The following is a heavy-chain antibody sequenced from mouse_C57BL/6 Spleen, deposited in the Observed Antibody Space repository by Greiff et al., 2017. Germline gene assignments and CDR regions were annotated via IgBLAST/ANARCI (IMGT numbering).Heavy chain of an antibody. CDR2: IYPGDGDT. D-gene: IGHD2-4*01. CDR1: GYAFSSYW. CDR3: ARDDYDGYAMDY. V-gene: IGHV1-80*01. J-gene: IGHJ4*01. Sequence: VQLQQSGAGLVKPGASVKISCKASGYAFSSYWMNWVKQRPGKGLEWIGQIYPGDGDTNYNGKFKGKATLTADKSSSTAYMQLSSLTSEDTAVYFCARDDYDGYAMDYWGQGTSVTVSS.